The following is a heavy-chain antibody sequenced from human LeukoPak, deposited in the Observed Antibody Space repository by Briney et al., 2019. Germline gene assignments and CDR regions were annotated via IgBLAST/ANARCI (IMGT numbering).Heavy chain of an antibody. D-gene: IGHD2-15*01. V-gene: IGHV3-30*02. J-gene: IGHJ4*02. CDR1: GFSFSSYG. CDR3: AKDHRYCSGGSCYGADY. Sequence: PGGSLRLSCGASGFSFSSYGMNWVRQAPGKGLEWVAFIRYDGSNKYYADSVKGRFTISRDDSKNTLHLQMNSLRPEDTAVYYCAKDHRYCSGGSCYGADYWGQGTLVTVSS. CDR2: IRYDGSNK.